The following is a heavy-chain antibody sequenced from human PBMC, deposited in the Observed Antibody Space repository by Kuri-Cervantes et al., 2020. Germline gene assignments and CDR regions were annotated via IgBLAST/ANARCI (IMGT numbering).Heavy chain of an antibody. CDR3: ARNQGVNGWVNWFDP. CDR2: ISFDGTHK. J-gene: IGHJ5*02. D-gene: IGHD6-19*01. CDR1: RFSFSSYG. Sequence: GGSLRLSCVASRFSFSSYGMHWVRQAPGKGLEWVAVISFDGTHKYYADSVKGRFTISRDISKNTVYLQMNSLRPEDTAVYYCARNQGVNGWVNWFDPWGQGTLVTVSS. V-gene: IGHV3-30*03.